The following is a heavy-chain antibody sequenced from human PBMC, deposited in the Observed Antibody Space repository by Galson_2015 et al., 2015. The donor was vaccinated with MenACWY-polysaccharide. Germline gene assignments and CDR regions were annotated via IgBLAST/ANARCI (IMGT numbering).Heavy chain of an antibody. CDR3: ARWGSAASNRNWFDP. V-gene: IGHV4-31*03. J-gene: IGHJ5*02. CDR1: GDSITSGGYF. CDR2: ISYDGGT. D-gene: IGHD3-16*01. Sequence: TLSLTCTVSGDSITSGGYFWSWIRQHPGKGLEWIASISYDGGTYYNPSLKSRVTISVDTPNNQFSLKLNSVTAADTAVYYCARWGSAASNRNWFDPWGQGTLVTVSS.